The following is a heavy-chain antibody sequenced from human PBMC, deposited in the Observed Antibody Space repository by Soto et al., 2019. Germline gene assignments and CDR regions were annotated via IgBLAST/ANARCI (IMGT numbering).Heavy chain of an antibody. CDR1: GGSISSYY. V-gene: IGHV4-59*01. CDR2: VHYSGNT. Sequence: KTSETLSLTCTVSGGSISSYYWSWIRQPPGKGLEWIGYVHYSGNTNYNPSLKSRVTISVDTSKNRFFLRLTSVTAADTAVYYCARTDTSVVHFDYGGQGILVTVSS. J-gene: IGHJ4*02. CDR3: ARTDTSVVHFDY. D-gene: IGHD5-18*01.